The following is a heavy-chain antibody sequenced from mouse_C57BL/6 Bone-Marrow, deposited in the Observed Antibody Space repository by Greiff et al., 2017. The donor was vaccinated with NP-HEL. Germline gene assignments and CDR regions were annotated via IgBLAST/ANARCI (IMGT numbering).Heavy chain of an antibody. CDR2: IDPENGDT. CDR1: GFNIKDDY. Sequence: EVKLQESGAELVRPGASVKLSCTASGFNIKDDYMHWVKQRPEQGLEWIGWIDPENGDTEYASKFQGKATITADTSSNTAYLQLSSLTSEDTAVYYCTHDDVGGYAMDYWGQGTSVTVSS. D-gene: IGHD2-12*01. CDR3: THDDVGGYAMDY. V-gene: IGHV14-4*01. J-gene: IGHJ4*01.